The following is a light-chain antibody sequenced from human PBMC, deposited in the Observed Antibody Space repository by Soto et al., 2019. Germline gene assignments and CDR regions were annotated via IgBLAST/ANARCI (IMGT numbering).Light chain of an antibody. J-gene: IGLJ1*01. Sequence: QSALTQPASVSGSPGQSITISCTGTSSDVGGYNYVSWYQQHPGKAPKLMIYEVSNRPSGVSNRFSGSKSGNTASLTISGLQAEDEADYYCSSYTSSSTLEGVFGTGTKLNVL. CDR1: SSDVGGYNY. CDR3: SSYTSSSTLEGV. V-gene: IGLV2-14*01. CDR2: EVS.